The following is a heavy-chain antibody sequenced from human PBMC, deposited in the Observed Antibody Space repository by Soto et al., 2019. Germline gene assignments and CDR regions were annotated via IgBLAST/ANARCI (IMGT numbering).Heavy chain of an antibody. J-gene: IGHJ4*02. CDR1: GFTFRSHR. CDR2: IDTDGGGT. V-gene: IGHV3-74*01. D-gene: IGHD4-17*01. Sequence: EVQLVESGGGLVQPGGSLRVSCAASGFTFRSHRIHWVRQAPGKGLEWVSRIDTDGGGTSYAESVKGRFTTSTDNAEKTVYLEMNGPRVEDTAVYYCATVFDVWGQGTLVTVSS. CDR3: ATVFDV.